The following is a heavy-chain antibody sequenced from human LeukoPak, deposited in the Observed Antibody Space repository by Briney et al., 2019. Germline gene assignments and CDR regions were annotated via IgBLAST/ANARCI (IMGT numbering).Heavy chain of an antibody. J-gene: IGHJ5*02. Sequence: GASVKVSCKASGYTFTGYYMHWVRQAPGQGLEWMGWINPNSGGTNYAQKFQGRVTMTRDTSISTAYMELSRLRSDDTAVYYCARAVSYCSSTSYSRFDPWGQGTLVTVSS. CDR3: ARAVSYCSSTSYSRFDP. V-gene: IGHV1-2*02. CDR2: INPNSGGT. D-gene: IGHD2-2*01. CDR1: GYTFTGYY.